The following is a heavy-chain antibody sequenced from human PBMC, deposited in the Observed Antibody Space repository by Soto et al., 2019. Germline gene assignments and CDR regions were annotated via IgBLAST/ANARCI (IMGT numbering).Heavy chain of an antibody. Sequence: QVELVQSGAEVQKPGSSVKVSCQASEDTFRNYAISWVRQAPGQGLEWMGGIIPIFGTANYAQKFQGRVTITADTSANTVYLELRSLRSEDTAVYYCASTKHDSSAYYYWYLGLWGRGTLVTVSS. J-gene: IGHJ2*01. V-gene: IGHV1-69*06. CDR2: IIPIFGTA. D-gene: IGHD3-22*01. CDR1: EDTFRNYA. CDR3: ASTKHDSSAYYYWYLGL.